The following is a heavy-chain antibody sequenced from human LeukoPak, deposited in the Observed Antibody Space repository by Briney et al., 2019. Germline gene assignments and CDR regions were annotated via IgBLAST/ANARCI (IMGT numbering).Heavy chain of an antibody. J-gene: IGHJ6*04. CDR1: GFTFSTYS. CDR2: ISSSSSTI. D-gene: IGHD3-10*01. V-gene: IGHV3-48*01. CDR3: AREPRHYGSGIPEGMDV. Sequence: GGSLRLSCAAPGFTFSTYSMNWVRQAPGKGLEWVSYISSSSSTIYYADSVKGRFTISRDNAKNSLYLQMNSLRAEDTAVYYCAREPRHYGSGIPEGMDVWGKGTTVTVSS.